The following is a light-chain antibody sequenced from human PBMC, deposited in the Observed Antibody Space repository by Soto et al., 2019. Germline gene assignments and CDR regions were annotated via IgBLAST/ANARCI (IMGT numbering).Light chain of an antibody. CDR2: GAS. CDR1: QSVSSDY. CDR3: QQYGSSRYT. V-gene: IGKV3-20*01. Sequence: EIVLTQSPGTLSLSPGERATLSCRASQSVSSDYLAWYQHKRGQAPRLLIYGASSRATGIPDRFSGSGSGTDFTHTISRLEPEDFAVYYCQQYGSSRYTFGQGTKLEIK. J-gene: IGKJ2*01.